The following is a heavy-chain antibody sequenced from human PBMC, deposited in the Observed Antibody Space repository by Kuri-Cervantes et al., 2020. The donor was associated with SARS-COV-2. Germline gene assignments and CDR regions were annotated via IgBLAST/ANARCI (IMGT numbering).Heavy chain of an antibody. J-gene: IGHJ5*02. CDR1: GGSISSGGYY. Sequence: GSLRLSCTVSGGSISSGGYYWSWIRQPPGKGLEWIGEINHSGSTNYNPSLKSRVTISVDTSKNQFSLKLSSVTAADTAVYYCARASGEHMIVVVITTGGWFDPWGQGTLVTVSS. V-gene: IGHV4-39*07. D-gene: IGHD3-22*01. CDR2: INHSGST. CDR3: ARASGEHMIVVVITTGGWFDP.